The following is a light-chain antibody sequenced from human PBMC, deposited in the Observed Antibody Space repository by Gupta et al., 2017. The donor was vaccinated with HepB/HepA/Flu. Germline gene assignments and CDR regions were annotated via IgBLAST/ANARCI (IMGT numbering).Light chain of an antibody. V-gene: IGLV2-14*03. J-gene: IGLJ2*01. CDR2: DVS. CDR1: SSDVGGYNY. Sequence: QSPLTQPASVSRAPGQSITTSCTGTSSDVGGYNYVSWYQQHPGKVPKLMIYDVSNRPSGVSNRFSGSKSGNTASLTLSGLQAEDEADYYCSSYTTTTTVVFGGGTKLTVL. CDR3: SSYTTTTTVV.